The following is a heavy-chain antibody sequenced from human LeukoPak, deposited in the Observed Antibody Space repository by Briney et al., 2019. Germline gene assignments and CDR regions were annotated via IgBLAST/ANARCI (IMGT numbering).Heavy chain of an antibody. CDR1: GFTFSSYA. J-gene: IGHJ4*02. Sequence: PGGSLRLSCAASGFTFSSYAMSWVRQAPGKGLEWVSAISGSGGSTYYADSVKGRFTISRDNSKNTLYLQMNSLRAEDTAVYYCAKNTFPYYYDSSGYFDYWGQGTLVTVSS. V-gene: IGHV3-23*01. D-gene: IGHD3-22*01. CDR3: AKNTFPYYYDSSGYFDY. CDR2: ISGSGGST.